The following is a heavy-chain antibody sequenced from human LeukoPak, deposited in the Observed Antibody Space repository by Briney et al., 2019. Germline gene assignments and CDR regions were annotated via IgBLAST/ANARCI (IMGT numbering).Heavy chain of an antibody. CDR2: ISSSGSTI. CDR3: ARDSRFWSGSRPPDYYYYMDV. J-gene: IGHJ6*03. CDR1: GFTFSDYY. V-gene: IGHV3-11*01. Sequence: GGSLRLPCAASGFTFSDYYMSWIRQAPGKGLEWVSYISSSGSTIYYADSVKGRFTISRDNAKNSLYLQMNSLRAEDTAVYYCARDSRFWSGSRPPDYYYYMDVWGKGTTVTVSS. D-gene: IGHD3-3*01.